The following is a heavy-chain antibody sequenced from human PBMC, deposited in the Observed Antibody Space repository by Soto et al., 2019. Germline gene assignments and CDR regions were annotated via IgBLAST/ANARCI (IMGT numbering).Heavy chain of an antibody. CDR1: GFTFSSYA. D-gene: IGHD2-21*02. J-gene: IGHJ5*02. V-gene: IGHV3-23*01. CDR2: ISGSGGST. CDR3: ARLAYCGGDCYPGLVNWFDP. Sequence: GGSLRLSCAASGFTFSSYAMSWVRQAPGKGLEWVSAISGSGGSTHYADSVKGRFTISRDNSKNTLYLQMNSLRAEDTAVYYCARLAYCGGDCYPGLVNWFDPWGQGTLVTVSS.